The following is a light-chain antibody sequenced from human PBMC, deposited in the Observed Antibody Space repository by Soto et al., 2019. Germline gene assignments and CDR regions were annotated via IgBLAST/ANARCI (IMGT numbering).Light chain of an antibody. V-gene: IGKV1-5*01. J-gene: IGKJ1*01. CDR2: DAS. CDR3: QHDNSYSEA. Sequence: IQMTQSPSTLSASVEDTVSVTCRARQSVSGWLAWYQQKPGEAPKLLIYDASALPRGVPSRFSGSGSGTEFTLTISSLQPDDFAAYYCQHDNSYSEAFGQGTKVDIK. CDR1: QSVSGW.